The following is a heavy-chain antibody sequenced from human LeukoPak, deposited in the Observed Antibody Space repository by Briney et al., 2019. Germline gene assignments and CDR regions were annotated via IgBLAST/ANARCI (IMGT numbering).Heavy chain of an antibody. Sequence: ASVKVSCKASGGTFSSYAINWVRQAPGQGLEWMGWMNPNSGNTGYAQEFQGRFTLTRETFISTAYMELSSLRSDDTAVYYCVRAMAPLDTFNYQYAMDVWGQGTMVTVSS. CDR1: GGTFSSYA. CDR3: VRAMAPLDTFNYQYAMDV. J-gene: IGHJ6*02. V-gene: IGHV1-8*02. CDR2: MNPNSGNT. D-gene: IGHD5-24*01.